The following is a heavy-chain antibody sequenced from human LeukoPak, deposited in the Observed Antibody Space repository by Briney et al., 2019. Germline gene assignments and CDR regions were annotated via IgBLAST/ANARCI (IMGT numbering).Heavy chain of an antibody. D-gene: IGHD3-3*01. CDR2: ISANGGET. Sequence: GGSLRLSCAASGFTFSIYAMNWVRQAPGKGLEWVSSISANGGETHYADSVKGRFTISRDNSKNTLYLQINHPRVEDTAVYYCAKRYYDFPLDYWGQGTLVTVSS. CDR1: GFTFSIYA. CDR3: AKRYYDFPLDY. J-gene: IGHJ4*02. V-gene: IGHV3-23*01.